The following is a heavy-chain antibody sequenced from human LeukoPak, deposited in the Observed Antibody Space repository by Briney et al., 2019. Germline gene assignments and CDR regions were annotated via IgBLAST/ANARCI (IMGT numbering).Heavy chain of an antibody. V-gene: IGHV3-48*02. J-gene: IGHJ4*02. CDR3: ARTSYYGSGTYYPVFDS. D-gene: IGHD3-10*01. CDR2: ISSSTSTI. CDR1: GFSFSSYS. Sequence: PGGSLRLPCAASGFSFSSYSMNWVRQAPGKGLEWVSYISSSTSTIDYADSVKGRFTISRDNAKNSLYLQMNSLRDGDTAVYYCARTSYYGSGTYYPVFDSWGQGTLVTVSS.